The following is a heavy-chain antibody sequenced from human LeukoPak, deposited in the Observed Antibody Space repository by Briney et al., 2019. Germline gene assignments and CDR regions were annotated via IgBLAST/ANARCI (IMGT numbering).Heavy chain of an antibody. D-gene: IGHD3-22*01. CDR2: IKQDGSEK. J-gene: IGHJ4*02. V-gene: IGHV3-7*01. CDR3: ARSPHLPLEYYYDSSGYWYYFDY. Sequence: GGSLRLSCAASGFTFSSYWMNWVRQAPGKGLEWVANIKQDGSEKYYVDSVKGRFTISRDNAKNSLYLQMNSLRAEDTAVYYCARSPHLPLEYYYDSSGYWYYFDYWGQGTLVTVSS. CDR1: GFTFSSYW.